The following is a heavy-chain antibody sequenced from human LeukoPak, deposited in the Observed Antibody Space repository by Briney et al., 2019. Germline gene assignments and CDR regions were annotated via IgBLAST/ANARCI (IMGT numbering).Heavy chain of an antibody. V-gene: IGHV3-74*01. CDR3: ARVGQITMIPFDY. J-gene: IGHJ4*02. D-gene: IGHD3-22*01. CDR1: GFTFSSYW. CDR2: INSDGSST. Sequence: PGGSLRLSCAASGFTFSSYWMHWVRQAPGKGLVWVSRINSDGSSTSYADSVKGRFPISRDNAKNTLYLQMNSLRAEDTAVYYCARVGQITMIPFDYWGQGTLVTVSS.